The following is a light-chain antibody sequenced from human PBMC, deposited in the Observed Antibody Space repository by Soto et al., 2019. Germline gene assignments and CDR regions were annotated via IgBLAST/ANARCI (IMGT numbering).Light chain of an antibody. V-gene: IGLV2-14*01. CDR3: SSYTSSSTLXV. J-gene: IGLJ1*01. CDR2: DVS. Sequence: QSALTHPASVSGSPGQSITISCTGTSSDVGGYNYVSWYQQHPGKAPKLMIYDVSNRPSGVSNRFSGSKSGNTASLTISGLQAEDEADYYCSSYTSSSTLXVFGTGNKVTVL. CDR1: SSDVGGYNY.